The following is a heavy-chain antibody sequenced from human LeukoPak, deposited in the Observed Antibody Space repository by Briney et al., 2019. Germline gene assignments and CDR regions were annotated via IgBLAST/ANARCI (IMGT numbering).Heavy chain of an antibody. V-gene: IGHV4-39*01. J-gene: IGHJ4*02. CDR3: ARQGGAASGGY. CDR1: GGSITSSNYY. D-gene: IGHD6-13*01. CDR2: IYHSGST. Sequence: SETLSLTCTVSGGSITSSNYYWGWIRQPPGKGLEWIGSIYHSGSTSYNPSLKSRVTMSVDTSKNQFSLKLTSVTAADTAVYYCARQGGAASGGYWGQGTLVTVSS.